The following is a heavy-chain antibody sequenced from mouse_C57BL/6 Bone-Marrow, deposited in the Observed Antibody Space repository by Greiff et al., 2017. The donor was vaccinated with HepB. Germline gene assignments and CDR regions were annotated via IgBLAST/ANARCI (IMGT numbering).Heavy chain of an antibody. CDR3: TTDYGGYSMDY. V-gene: IGHV14-4*01. Sequence: VQLQQSGAELVRPGASVKLSCTASGFNIKDDYMHWVKQRPEQGLEWIGWIDPENGDTEYTPKFQGKATITADTSSNTAYLQLSSLTSEDAAVYYCTTDYGGYSMDYWGQGTSVTVSS. D-gene: IGHD2-13*01. J-gene: IGHJ4*01. CDR2: IDPENGDT. CDR1: GFNIKDDY.